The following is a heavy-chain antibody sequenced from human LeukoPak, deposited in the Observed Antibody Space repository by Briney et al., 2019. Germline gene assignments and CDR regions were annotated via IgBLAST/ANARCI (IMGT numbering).Heavy chain of an antibody. Sequence: PGGSLRLPCAASGFTFSSYSMNWVRQAPGKGLEWVSYISSSSSTIYYADSVKGRFTISRDNAKNSLYLQMNSLRAEDTAVYYCAKAREGWLVRDYYYGMDVWGQGTTVTVSS. V-gene: IGHV3-48*01. D-gene: IGHD6-19*01. J-gene: IGHJ6*02. CDR2: ISSSSSTI. CDR3: AKAREGWLVRDYYYGMDV. CDR1: GFTFSSYS.